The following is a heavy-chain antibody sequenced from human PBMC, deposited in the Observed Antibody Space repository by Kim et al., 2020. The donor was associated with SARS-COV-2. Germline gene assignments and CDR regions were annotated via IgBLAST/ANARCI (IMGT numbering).Heavy chain of an antibody. V-gene: IGHV3-30*18. Sequence: GTSLRLSCAASGLTFTTYAMHWVRQAPGKGLEWVAVISKDGSNKVYGDSVNGRFTVSRDNSKNTLYLQMNSLRAEDTAVYYCAKVRRASGYDLFYYYYDMDVWGQGTTVTVSS. D-gene: IGHD5-12*01. CDR3: AKVRRASGYDLFYYYYDMDV. J-gene: IGHJ6*02. CDR1: GLTFTTYA. CDR2: ISKDGSNK.